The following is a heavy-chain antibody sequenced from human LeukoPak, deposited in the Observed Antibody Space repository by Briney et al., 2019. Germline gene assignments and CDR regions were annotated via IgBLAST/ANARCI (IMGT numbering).Heavy chain of an antibody. V-gene: IGHV3-53*01. J-gene: IGHJ4*02. CDR3: ATSGWWGYFDY. Sequence: PGGSLRLSCAASGFTVSSNYMSWVRQAPGKGLEWVSVISSGGSTYYADSVKGRSTISRDNSKNTLYLQMNSLRAEDTAVYYCATSGWWGYFDYWGQGTLVTVSS. CDR2: ISSGGST. CDR1: GFTVSSNY. D-gene: IGHD6-19*01.